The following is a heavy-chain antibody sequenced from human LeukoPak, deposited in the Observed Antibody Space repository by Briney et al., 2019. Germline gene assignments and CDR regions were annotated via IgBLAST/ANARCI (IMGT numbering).Heavy chain of an antibody. J-gene: IGHJ4*02. V-gene: IGHV4-59*01. D-gene: IGHD6-19*01. Sequence: SETLSLTCTVSGGSISSYYWSWIRQPPGKGLEWIGYIYYSGSTNYNPSLKSRVTISVDTSKNQFSLKLSSVTAADTAVYYCARVIAVAGTPDYWGQGTPVTVSS. CDR1: GGSISSYY. CDR3: ARVIAVAGTPDY. CDR2: IYYSGST.